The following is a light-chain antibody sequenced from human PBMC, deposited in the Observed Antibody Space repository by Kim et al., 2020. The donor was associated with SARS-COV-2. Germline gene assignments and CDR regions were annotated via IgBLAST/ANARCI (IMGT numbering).Light chain of an antibody. CDR2: GKN. CDR3: NSRDSSGNHYV. Sequence: SSELTQDPAVSVALVQTVRITCQGDSLRSYYASWYQQKPGQAPVLVIYGKNNRHSGIPDRFSGSSSGNTASLTITGAHAEDEADYYCNSRDSSGNHYVFG. V-gene: IGLV3-19*01. J-gene: IGLJ1*01. CDR1: SLRSYY.